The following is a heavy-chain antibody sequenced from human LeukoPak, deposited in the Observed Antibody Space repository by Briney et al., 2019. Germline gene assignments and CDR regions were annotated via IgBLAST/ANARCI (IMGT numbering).Heavy chain of an antibody. Sequence: SETLSLTCTVSGGSNYWSWIRQPPGKGLEWIGYIYHSGSTYYNPSLKSRVTISVDRSKNQFSLKLSSVTAADTAVYYCARDMLSLRSNYYMDVWGKGTTVTVS. CDR2: IYHSGST. CDR3: ARDMLSLRSNYYMDV. D-gene: IGHD3-3*01. J-gene: IGHJ6*03. V-gene: IGHV4-30-2*01. CDR1: GGSNY.